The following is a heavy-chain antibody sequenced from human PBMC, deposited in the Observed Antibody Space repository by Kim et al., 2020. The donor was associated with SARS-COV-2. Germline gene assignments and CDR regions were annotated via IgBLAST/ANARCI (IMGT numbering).Heavy chain of an antibody. D-gene: IGHD5-18*01. Sequence: GGSLRLSCAASGFTFSSYVMHWVRQAPGKGLEWVAVIWYDGSNKYYADSVKGRFTISRDNSKNTLYLQMNSLRAEDTAVYYCARDTADVYYYYGMDVWGQGTTVTVSS. CDR2: IWYDGSNK. CDR3: ARDTADVYYYYGMDV. CDR1: GFTFSSYV. J-gene: IGHJ6*02. V-gene: IGHV3-33*01.